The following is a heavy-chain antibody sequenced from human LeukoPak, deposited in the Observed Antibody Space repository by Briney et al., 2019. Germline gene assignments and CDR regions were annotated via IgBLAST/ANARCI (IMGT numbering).Heavy chain of an antibody. J-gene: IGHJ3*02. CDR3: AEGSVFDI. CDR1: GGSFSDHY. Sequence: SETLSLTCTVFGGSFSDHYWSWIRQPPGKGMEWIGEINHSGSANYTTSLKSRVTLSVDTSKNQFSLRLNSVTAADTAVYYCAEGSVFDIWGQGTMVIVSS. CDR2: INHSGSA. V-gene: IGHV4-34*01.